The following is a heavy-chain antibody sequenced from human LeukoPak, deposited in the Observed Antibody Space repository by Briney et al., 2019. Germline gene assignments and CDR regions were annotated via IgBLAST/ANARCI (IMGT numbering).Heavy chain of an antibody. CDR1: GFTFSSYA. V-gene: IGHV3-23*01. J-gene: IGHJ4*02. CDR3: AKEREAYCSGGSCYGSDKLFPADY. Sequence: GGSLRLSCAASGFTFSSYAMTWVRQAPGKGLEWVASISGTGGSTFYADSVKGRFTISRDNSKNTLYLQVNSLRAEDTAIYYCAKEREAYCSGGSCYGSDKLFPADYWGQGTLVTVSS. D-gene: IGHD2-15*01. CDR2: ISGTGGST.